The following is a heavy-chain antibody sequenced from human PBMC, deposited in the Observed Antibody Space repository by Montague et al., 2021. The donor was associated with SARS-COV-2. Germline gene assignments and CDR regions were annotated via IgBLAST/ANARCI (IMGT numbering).Heavy chain of an antibody. D-gene: IGHD3-9*01. CDR2: VYYSGST. CDR1: GGSISSSSYY. J-gene: IGHJ6*02. V-gene: IGHV4-39*07. Sequence: SETLSLTCTVSGGSISSSSYYWVRIRQPPGKGLEWIGSVYYSGSTYHYPSLKSPVTISADTCKNQFSLKPCSVTAAATAVYYWARDRSLRFGILIGLRHYYYGMDVWGQGTTVTVSS. CDR3: ARDRSLRFGILIGLRHYYYGMDV.